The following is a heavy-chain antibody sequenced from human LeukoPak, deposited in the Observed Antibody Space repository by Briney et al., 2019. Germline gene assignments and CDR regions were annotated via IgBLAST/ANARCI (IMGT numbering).Heavy chain of an antibody. CDR3: ASSAGYDILTAYLLDY. CDR1: GYTFTSYA. D-gene: IGHD3-9*01. Sequence: ASVRVSCKASGYTFTSYAMHWVRQSPGQRLEWMGWISAYNGNTNYAQKLQGRVTMTTDTSTSTAYMELRSLRSDDTAVYYCASSAGYDILTAYLLDYWGQGTLVTVSS. CDR2: ISAYNGNT. J-gene: IGHJ4*02. V-gene: IGHV1-18*01.